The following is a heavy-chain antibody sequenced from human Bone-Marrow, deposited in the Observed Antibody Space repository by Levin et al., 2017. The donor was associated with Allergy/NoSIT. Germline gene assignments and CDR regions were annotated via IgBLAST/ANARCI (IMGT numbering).Heavy chain of an antibody. V-gene: IGHV3-48*03. D-gene: IGHD3-10*01. Sequence: PGGSLRLSCAASGFTFSNYDMKWVRQAPGKGLQWVSYISSSGTDRSYADSVRGRFTISRDNAKNSVFLQMNSLRAEDTGVYYCARAGPRDYYGSGSYDGGFDHWGQGILVTVSS. CDR2: ISSSGTDR. CDR1: GFTFSNYD. J-gene: IGHJ4*02. CDR3: ARAGPRDYYGSGSYDGGFDH.